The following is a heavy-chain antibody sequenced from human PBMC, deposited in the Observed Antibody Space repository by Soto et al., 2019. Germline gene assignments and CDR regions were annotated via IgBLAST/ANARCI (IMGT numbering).Heavy chain of an antibody. D-gene: IGHD1-1*01. J-gene: IGHJ3*02. CDR3: ARDLNECGGSFDI. Sequence: VQLVESGGALVKPGGSLRLSCAASGFTFSSNMNWARQAPGKGLGWVSSISAASDYIYYADSVKGRFTVSRDNAKKSLYLQMNSLSAEDTAVYFCARDLNECGGSFDIWGQGTVVTVSS. CDR2: ISAASDYI. V-gene: IGHV3-21*01. CDR1: GFTFSSN.